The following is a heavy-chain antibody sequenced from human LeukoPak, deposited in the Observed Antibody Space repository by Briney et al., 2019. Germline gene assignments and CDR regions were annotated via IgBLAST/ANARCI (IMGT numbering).Heavy chain of an antibody. V-gene: IGHV4-34*01. CDR2: INHSGST. Sequence: SETLSLTCAVYGGSFSGYYWSWIRQPPGKGLEWIGEINHSGSTNYNPSLKCRVTISVDTSKNQFSLKLSSVTAADTAVYYCARVGYYYYYYGMDVWGQGTTVTVSS. J-gene: IGHJ6*02. CDR3: ARVGYYYYYYGMDV. D-gene: IGHD1-26*01. CDR1: GGSFSGYY.